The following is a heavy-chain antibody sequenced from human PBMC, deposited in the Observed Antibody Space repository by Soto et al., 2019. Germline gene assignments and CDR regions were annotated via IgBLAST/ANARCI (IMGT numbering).Heavy chain of an antibody. CDR3: AKGDCSGGRCYRGFDY. D-gene: IGHD2-15*01. V-gene: IGHV3-23*01. CDR2: VSASGSIT. CDR1: GFTFSSYD. J-gene: IGHJ4*02. Sequence: LRLSCAASGFTFSSYDMSWVRQAPGKGLEWVSGVSASGSITSYADPAKGRFTISRDNAKNTVYLQMNSLRAEDTAVYYCAKGDCSGGRCYRGFDYWGQGTLVTVSS.